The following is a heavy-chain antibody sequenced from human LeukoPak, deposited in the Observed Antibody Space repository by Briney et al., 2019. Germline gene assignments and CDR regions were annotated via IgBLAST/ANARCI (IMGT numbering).Heavy chain of an antibody. J-gene: IGHJ4*02. V-gene: IGHV1-2*02. CDR2: IYPNIGTT. CDR1: GYTFTGFY. CDR3: ARLLEHYYFDASGYYDDDY. D-gene: IGHD3-22*01. Sequence: ASVTVSCKASGYTFTGFYMHWVRQAPGQGLEWMGWIYPNIGTTKYSQKSQGRVTMTRDTSISEVSMELSRLRSDDTAVYYCARLLEHYYFDASGYYDDDYWGQGTPIIVSS.